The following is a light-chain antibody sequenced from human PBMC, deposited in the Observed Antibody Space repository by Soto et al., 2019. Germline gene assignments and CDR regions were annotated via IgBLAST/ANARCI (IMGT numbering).Light chain of an antibody. CDR1: QRISAF. Sequence: DIQMTQSPSSVSAFVGESVTITCHASQRISAFLNWYHQKPGKAHKLLIYSASYLQSGVPSNFRGSGSETDFTLSIVTLQPEDSGTYFCQQSYRLPLTFGGGTKVEI. CDR3: QQSYRLPLT. CDR2: SAS. V-gene: IGKV1-39*01. J-gene: IGKJ4*01.